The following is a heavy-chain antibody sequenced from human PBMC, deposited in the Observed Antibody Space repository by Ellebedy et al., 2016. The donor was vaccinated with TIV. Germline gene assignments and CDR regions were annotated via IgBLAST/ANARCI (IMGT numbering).Heavy chain of an antibody. Sequence: ASVKVSCXASGYTFITHGISWVRQAPGQGLEWTGWISAYNGNTKYAQKFHDRVTMTTDTSTSTAYMELRRLRSDDTAVYYCARDLDITMAPYYFDYWGQGTLVTVSS. D-gene: IGHD1-14*01. CDR3: ARDLDITMAPYYFDY. V-gene: IGHV1-18*01. CDR2: ISAYNGNT. CDR1: GYTFITHG. J-gene: IGHJ4*02.